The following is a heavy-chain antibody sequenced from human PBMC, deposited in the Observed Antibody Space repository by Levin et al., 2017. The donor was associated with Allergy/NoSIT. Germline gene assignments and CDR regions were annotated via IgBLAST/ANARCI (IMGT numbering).Heavy chain of an antibody. CDR2: INPNSGGT. CDR3: ARMDTDGDYYYGMDV. Sequence: GASVKVSCKASGYTFTGYYMHWVRQAPGQGLEWMGWINPNSGGTNYAQKFQGWVTMTRDTSISTAYMELSRLRSDDTAVYYCARMDTDGDYYYGMDVWGQGTTVTVSS. J-gene: IGHJ6*02. V-gene: IGHV1-2*04. CDR1: GYTFTGYY. D-gene: IGHD5-18*01.